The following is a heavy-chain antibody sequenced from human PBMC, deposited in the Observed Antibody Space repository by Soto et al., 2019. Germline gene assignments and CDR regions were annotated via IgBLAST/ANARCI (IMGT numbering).Heavy chain of an antibody. CDR3: ARVRVRGVPDAFDI. D-gene: IGHD3-10*01. CDR1: GFTVSSNY. CDR2: IYSGGST. V-gene: IGHV3-53*04. J-gene: IGHJ3*02. Sequence: EVQLVESGGGLVQPGGSLRLSCAASGFTVSSNYMSWVCQAPGKGLEWVSVIYSGGSTYYADSVKGRFTISRHNSKNTLYLQMNSLRAEDTAVYYCARVRVRGVPDAFDIWGQGTMVTVSS.